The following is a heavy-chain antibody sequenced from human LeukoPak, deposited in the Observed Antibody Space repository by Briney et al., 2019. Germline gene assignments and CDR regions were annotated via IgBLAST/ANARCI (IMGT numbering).Heavy chain of an antibody. J-gene: IGHJ5*02. Sequence: ASVKVSCKASGYTFTGYYMHWVRQAPGQGLEWMGWINPNSGGTNHAQKFQGRVTMTRDTSISTAYMELSRLRSDDTAVYYCARVEGATTHWFDPWGQGTLVTVSS. CDR2: INPNSGGT. CDR3: ARVEGATTHWFDP. V-gene: IGHV1-2*02. D-gene: IGHD1-26*01. CDR1: GYTFTGYY.